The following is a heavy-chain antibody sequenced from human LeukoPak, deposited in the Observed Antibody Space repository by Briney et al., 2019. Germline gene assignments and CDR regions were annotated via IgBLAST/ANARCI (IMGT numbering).Heavy chain of an antibody. D-gene: IGHD1-26*01. CDR3: ARDRDPPHGIVGATKSGVYFDY. CDR2: ISGSGGST. V-gene: IGHV3-23*01. J-gene: IGHJ4*02. CDR1: GFTFSSYA. Sequence: SGGSLRLSCAASGFTFSSYAMSWVRQAPGKGLEWVSAISGSGGSTYYADSVKGRFTISRDNSKNTLYLQMNSLRSEDTAVYYCARDRDPPHGIVGATKSGVYFDYWGQGTLVTVSS.